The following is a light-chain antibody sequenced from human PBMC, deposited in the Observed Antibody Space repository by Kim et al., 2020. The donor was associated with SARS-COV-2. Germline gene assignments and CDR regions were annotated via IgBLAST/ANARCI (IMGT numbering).Light chain of an antibody. Sequence: SGSPGQTASITCSGDKLGEKYVCWYQQKPGQSPVMLIYQDNKRPSGIPERFSGSNSGNTATLTISGTQAMDEADFFCQAWDNNIVVFGGGTQLTVL. CDR2: QDN. J-gene: IGLJ2*01. CDR3: QAWDNNIVV. CDR1: KLGEKY. V-gene: IGLV3-1*01.